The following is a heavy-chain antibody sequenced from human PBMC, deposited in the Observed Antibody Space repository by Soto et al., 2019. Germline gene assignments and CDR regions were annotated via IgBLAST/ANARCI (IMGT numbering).Heavy chain of an antibody. CDR2: ISATGST. D-gene: IGHD2-21*02. V-gene: IGHV4-59*01. CDR3: ARHPYDATAAPLI. J-gene: IGHJ4*02. CDR1: GNSISRYY. Sequence: SETLSLTCTVSGNSISRYYRSWVRQPPGKTLEWIGYISATGSTRYNPSLESRVTMSVDTSKNQFSLSLTSVTAADTAVYFCARHPYDATAAPLIGGQGALVTVSS.